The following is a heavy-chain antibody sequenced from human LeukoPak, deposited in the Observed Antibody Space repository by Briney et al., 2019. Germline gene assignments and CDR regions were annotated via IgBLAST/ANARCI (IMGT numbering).Heavy chain of an antibody. Sequence: PSETLSLTCTVSGAYISNYYWTWVRQPAAQGLEWIGRLHASESTIYNPSLRGRVTMSIDTSKAQLSLTLTSVTAADSAIYYCATLSSGASFDVWGQGTVVIVSS. CDR1: GAYISNYY. V-gene: IGHV4-4*07. CDR2: LHASEST. CDR3: ATLSSGASFDV. J-gene: IGHJ3*01. D-gene: IGHD3-22*01.